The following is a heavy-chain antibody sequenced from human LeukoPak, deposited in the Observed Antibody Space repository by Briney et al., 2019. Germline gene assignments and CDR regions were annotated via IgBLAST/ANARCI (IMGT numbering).Heavy chain of an antibody. J-gene: IGHJ4*02. CDR3: ATTSRGSSSY. D-gene: IGHD6-6*01. Sequence: PSETLSLTCAVYGGSFSGYYWSWIRQPPGKGLEWIGEINHSGSTNYNPSLKSRVTMSVDTSKNQFSLKLSSVTAADTAVYYCATTSRGSSSYWGQGTLVTVSS. CDR1: GGSFSGYY. CDR2: INHSGST. V-gene: IGHV4-34*01.